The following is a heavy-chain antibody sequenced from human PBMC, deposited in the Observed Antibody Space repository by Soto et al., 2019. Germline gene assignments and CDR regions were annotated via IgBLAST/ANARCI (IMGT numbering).Heavy chain of an antibody. V-gene: IGHV3-23*01. CDR1: GFTFSSYA. CDR2: ISGSGGST. CDR3: AKDQFATKGSNYYYYGMDV. Sequence: PGGSLRLSCAASGFTFSSYAMSWVRQAPGKGLEWVSAISGSGGSTYYADSVKGRFTISRDNSKNTLYLQMNSLRAEDTAVYYCAKDQFATKGSNYYYYGMDVWGQGTTVTVSS. D-gene: IGHD3-16*01. J-gene: IGHJ6*02.